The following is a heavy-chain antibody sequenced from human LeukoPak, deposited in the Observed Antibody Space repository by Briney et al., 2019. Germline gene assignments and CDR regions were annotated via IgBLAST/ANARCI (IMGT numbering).Heavy chain of an antibody. CDR1: GFTFSIYW. V-gene: IGHV3-7*01. Sequence: GGSLRLSCAASGFTFSIYWMSWVRQAPGKGLEWVANINHVGSEEYYVDSVKGRFTISRDNAKNSLYLQLNSLRAEDTAVYYCARYFSGGSCYTHWGQGSLVTVSS. CDR2: INHVGSEE. J-gene: IGHJ4*02. D-gene: IGHD2-15*01. CDR3: ARYFSGGSCYTH.